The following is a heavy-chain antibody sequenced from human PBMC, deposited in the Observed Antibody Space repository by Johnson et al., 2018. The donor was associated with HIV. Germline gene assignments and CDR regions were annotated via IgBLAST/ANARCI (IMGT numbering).Heavy chain of an antibody. CDR2: IWYDGSNK. V-gene: IGHV3-33*08. Sequence: RLVESGGGVVQPGRSLRLSCAASAFTFSSYGMHWVRQAPGKGLEWVAVIWYDGSNKYYADSVNGRFTISRDNSKNTLYLQMNSRRAEDTAVYYCARGVGDGYNLSAFDIWGQGTMVTVSS. J-gene: IGHJ3*02. CDR1: AFTFSSYG. CDR3: ARGVGDGYNLSAFDI. D-gene: IGHD5-24*01.